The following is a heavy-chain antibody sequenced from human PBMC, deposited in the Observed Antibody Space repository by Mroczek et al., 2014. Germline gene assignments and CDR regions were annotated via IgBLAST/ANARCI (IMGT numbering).Heavy chain of an antibody. CDR1: GGSISSGSYY. CDR3: ARQDGVAAAGTPGEFDY. CDR2: IYTSGST. Sequence: QVQLQESGPGLVKPSQTLSLTCTVSGGSISSGSYYWSWIRQPAGKGLEWIGRIYTSGSTNYNPSLKSRVTMSVDTSKNQFSLKLSSVTAADTAVYYCARQDGVAAAGTPGEFDYWGQGTLVTVSS. D-gene: IGHD6-13*01. J-gene: IGHJ4*02. V-gene: IGHV4-61*02.